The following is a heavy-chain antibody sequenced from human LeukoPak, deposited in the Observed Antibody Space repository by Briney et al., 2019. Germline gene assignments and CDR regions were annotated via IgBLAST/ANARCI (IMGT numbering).Heavy chain of an antibody. V-gene: IGHV3-30*04. J-gene: IGHJ4*02. CDR3: ARDTIGYSGSYGLFVY. CDR2: LSYDGSNK. CDR1: GFTFSSYA. Sequence: GGSLRLSCAASGFTFSSYAMHWVRQAPGKGLEWVAVLSYDGSNKYYADSVKGRFTISRDNSKNTLYLQMNSLRAEDTAVYYCARDTIGYSGSYGLFVYWGQGTLVTVSS. D-gene: IGHD1-26*01.